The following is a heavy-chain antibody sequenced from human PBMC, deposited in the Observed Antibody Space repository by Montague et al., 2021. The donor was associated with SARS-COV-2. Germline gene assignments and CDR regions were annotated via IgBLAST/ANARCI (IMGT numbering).Heavy chain of an antibody. V-gene: IGHV3-7*01. CDR3: VKNGGAHGLDV. CDR2: IKPDESEK. Sequence: SLRLSCAASGFTFSNIWMSLVRQAPGKGLEWVANIKPDESEKNYVDSVKGRFSISRDNAKNSLYLQMDNLRAEDTAIYYCVKNGGAHGLDVWGQGTSVSVS. CDR1: GFTFSNIW. J-gene: IGHJ6*02. D-gene: IGHD4-23*01.